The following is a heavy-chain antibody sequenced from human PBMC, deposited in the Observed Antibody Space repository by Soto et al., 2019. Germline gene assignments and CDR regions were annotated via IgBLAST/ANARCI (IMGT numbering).Heavy chain of an antibody. Sequence: GSLRLSCAASGFTFSSYSMNWVRQAPGKGLEWVSSISSSSSYIYYADSVKGRFTTSRDNAKNSLYLQMNSLRAEDTAVYYCAREDDVVVPAAILYGMDVWGQGTTVTVSS. CDR2: ISSSSSYI. J-gene: IGHJ6*02. CDR3: AREDDVVVPAAILYGMDV. V-gene: IGHV3-21*01. CDR1: GFTFSSYS. D-gene: IGHD2-2*01.